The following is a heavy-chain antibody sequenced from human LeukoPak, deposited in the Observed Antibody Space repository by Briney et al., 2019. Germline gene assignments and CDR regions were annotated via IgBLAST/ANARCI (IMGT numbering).Heavy chain of an antibody. Sequence: PSETLSLTCASYDESFKAYYWNSIRQSPGKGLEWIGEINHSGSTKYNPALKSRVTISVDASMSQFSLTLPSVTAADSAVYYCASSGIAVTGPAYYFHYWGQGTLVTAPS. CDR3: ASSGIAVTGPAYYFHY. CDR1: DESFKAYY. J-gene: IGHJ4*02. CDR2: INHSGST. D-gene: IGHD6-19*01. V-gene: IGHV4-34*01.